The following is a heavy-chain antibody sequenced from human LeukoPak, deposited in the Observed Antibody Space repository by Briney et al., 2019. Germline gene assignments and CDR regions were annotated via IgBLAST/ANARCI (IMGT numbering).Heavy chain of an antibody. CDR2: IKTKTDGGTT. CDR3: TTTHYNFGDLDH. V-gene: IGHV3-15*01. CDR1: GFIFSSAW. J-gene: IGHJ4*02. D-gene: IGHD3-3*01. Sequence: GGSLRLSCAASGFIFSSAWMSWVRQAPGKGLEWVGHIKTKTDGGTTDYAAPVKGRFTISRDDSKNTVSLQMNSLKAEDTAVYYCTTTHYNFGDLDHWGQGALVTVFS.